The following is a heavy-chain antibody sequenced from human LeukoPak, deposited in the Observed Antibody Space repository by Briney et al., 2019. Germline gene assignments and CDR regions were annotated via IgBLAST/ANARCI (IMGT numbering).Heavy chain of an antibody. D-gene: IGHD3-22*01. J-gene: IGHJ4*02. CDR3: AREIETDFYYDSSGPYFDY. Sequence: GGSLRLSCAASGFTFSSYAMSWVRQAPGKGLEWVSAISGSGGSTYYADSVKGRFTISRDNSKNTLYLQMNSLRAEDTAVYYCAREIETDFYYDSSGPYFDYWGQGTLVTVSS. CDR1: GFTFSSYA. CDR2: ISGSGGST. V-gene: IGHV3-23*01.